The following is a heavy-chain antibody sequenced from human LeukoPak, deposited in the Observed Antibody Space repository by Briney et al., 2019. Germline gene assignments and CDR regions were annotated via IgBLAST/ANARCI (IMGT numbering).Heavy chain of an antibody. J-gene: IGHJ4*02. D-gene: IGHD5-12*01. CDR1: GGSISTYY. CDR2: IYHSGSA. V-gene: IGHV4-59*01. Sequence: SETLSLTCTLSGGSISTYYWSWTRQPPGKGLEWIGYIYHSGSANYNPSLKSRVTISVDTSKNQFSLKLSSVTAADTAVYYCARGGGYASPIGYWGQGALVTVSS. CDR3: ARGGGYASPIGY.